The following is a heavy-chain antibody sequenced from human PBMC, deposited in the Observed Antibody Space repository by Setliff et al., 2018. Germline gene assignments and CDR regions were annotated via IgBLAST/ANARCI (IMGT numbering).Heavy chain of an antibody. J-gene: IGHJ4*02. CDR2: INHSGRT. CDR3: RFRSGYYKNDY. D-gene: IGHD3-3*01. CDR1: GDSFSDYY. V-gene: IGHV4-34*01. Sequence: ASETLSLTCTVYGDSFSDYYWSWIRQPPGKGPEWIEEINHSGRTNYSPSLRSRVTMSVDPSKKQLSLKMSSVTAADTAVYYCRFRSGYYKNDYWGRGTLVTVSS.